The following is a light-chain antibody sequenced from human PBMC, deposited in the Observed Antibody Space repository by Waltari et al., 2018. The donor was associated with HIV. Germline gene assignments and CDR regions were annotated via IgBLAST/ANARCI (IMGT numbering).Light chain of an antibody. CDR3: QQYDNLHA. CDR1: QDISNY. V-gene: IGKV1-33*01. Sequence: DIQMTQSPSPLSASVGDRVTITCQASQDISNYLNWYQQKPGKAPKLLIYEASNLETGVPSRFSGSGSGTDFTFTIRSLRPEDIATYYCQQYDNLHAFGQGTKLEIK. J-gene: IGKJ2*01. CDR2: EAS.